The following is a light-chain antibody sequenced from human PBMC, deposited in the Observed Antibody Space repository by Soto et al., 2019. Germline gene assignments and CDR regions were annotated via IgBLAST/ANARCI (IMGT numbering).Light chain of an antibody. CDR1: QSVANR. CDR3: QQYIDWPRT. J-gene: IGKJ1*01. Sequence: EIVMTQSPATLSVSPGERATLSCRASQSVANRLAWYQHTPGQAPRLLIYGATYRATGVPAKLSGSGSGTDFTLTITSLQSEDFALYYCQQYIDWPRTFGQGTKVDI. CDR2: GAT. V-gene: IGKV3-15*01.